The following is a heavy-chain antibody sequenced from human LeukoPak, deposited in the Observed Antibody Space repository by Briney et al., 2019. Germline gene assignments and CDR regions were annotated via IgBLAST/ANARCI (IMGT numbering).Heavy chain of an antibody. J-gene: IGHJ4*02. CDR2: INHSGST. V-gene: IGHV4-34*01. Sequence: PSETLSLTCAVYGGSFSGYYWSWLRQPPGKGLEWIGEINHSGSTNYNPSLKSRVTISVDTSKNQFTLNLTSVTAADTAVYHCARRGTSGWAYYFDFWGPGSLLTVSS. D-gene: IGHD6-19*01. CDR1: GGSFSGYY. CDR3: ARRGTSGWAYYFDF.